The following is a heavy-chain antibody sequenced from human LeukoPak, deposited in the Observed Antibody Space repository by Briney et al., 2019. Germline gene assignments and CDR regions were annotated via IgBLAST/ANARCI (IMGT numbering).Heavy chain of an antibody. V-gene: IGHV3-21*01. D-gene: IGHD3-16*02. J-gene: IGHJ3*02. CDR2: SSSSSSYI. CDR3: ARNYRNAFDI. Sequence: GGSLRLSCAASGFIFSGYSMNWVRQAPGKGLEWVSSSSSSSSYIYHAESVKGRFTISRDNAKNSLYLQMNSLRAEDTAVYYCARNYRNAFDIWGQGTMVTVSP. CDR1: GFIFSGYS.